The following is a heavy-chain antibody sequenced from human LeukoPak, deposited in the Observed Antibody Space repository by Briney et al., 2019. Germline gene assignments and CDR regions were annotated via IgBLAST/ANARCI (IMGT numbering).Heavy chain of an antibody. V-gene: IGHV3-66*01. J-gene: IGHJ3*02. CDR3: ARDRSGSWYAFDI. D-gene: IGHD6-13*01. CDR2: IYSGGST. Sequence: GGSLRLSCSASGFTVSSNDMTWVRQAPGKGLEWVSVIYSGGSTYYADSVKGRFTISRDNAKNSLFLQMNSLRAEDTAVYYCARDRSGSWYAFDIWGQGTMVTVSS. CDR1: GFTVSSND.